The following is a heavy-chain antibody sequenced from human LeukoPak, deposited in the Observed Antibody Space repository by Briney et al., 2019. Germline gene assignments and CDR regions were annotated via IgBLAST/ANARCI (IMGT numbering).Heavy chain of an antibody. V-gene: IGHV4-34*01. D-gene: IGHD6-19*01. Sequence: SETLSLTCGVSGVPFSNHYWSWVRQSPTQGLEWIGETNHSGYTNYNPSLKSRVTMSIDTSKNQFSLKLTSVTAADAGVYYCTRAVAGHPDWGQGTLVTVSS. CDR3: TRAVAGHPD. CDR1: GVPFSNHY. J-gene: IGHJ4*02. CDR2: TNHSGYT.